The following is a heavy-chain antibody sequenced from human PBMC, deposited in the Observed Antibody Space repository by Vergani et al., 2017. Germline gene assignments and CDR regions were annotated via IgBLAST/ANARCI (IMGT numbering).Heavy chain of an antibody. V-gene: IGHV3-30-3*01. CDR3: AKARDPNCKGGNCYSYYYGLDL. Sequence: QVQLVESGGGVVQPGTSLRLSCVVSGFALNRHAMYWVRQAPGKGLEWVVGISFDGTNEYYPDLVKGRSTISRDIAKNTLYLQMNSLRVEDTAIYYCAKARDPNCKGGNCYSYYYGLDLWGQGTTVTVSS. CDR2: ISFDGTNE. D-gene: IGHD2-21*01. CDR1: GFALNRHA. J-gene: IGHJ6*02.